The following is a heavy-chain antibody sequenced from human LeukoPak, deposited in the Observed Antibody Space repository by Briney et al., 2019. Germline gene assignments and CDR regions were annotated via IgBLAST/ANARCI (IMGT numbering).Heavy chain of an antibody. J-gene: IGHJ5*02. CDR3: GTADPSVATVDP. D-gene: IGHD1-26*01. CDR1: GGSISTHY. CDR2: ILYSGST. Sequence: SETLSLTRTVSGGSISTHYWNWIRPPPALGLEWIGYILYSGSTNYNPYLKSRDTISVETPNNRWSPRLCSGSAAATAVFYCGTADPSVATVDPWRQGSLASDCS. V-gene: IGHV4-59*11.